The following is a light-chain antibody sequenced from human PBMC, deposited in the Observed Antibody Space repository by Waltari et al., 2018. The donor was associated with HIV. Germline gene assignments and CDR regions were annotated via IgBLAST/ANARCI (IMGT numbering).Light chain of an antibody. CDR3: QAWDSSTAV. V-gene: IGLV3-1*01. CDR2: QDS. Sequence: SYELTHPPAVSMSPGQSASIHCTQVKLGDHYTCGYQQKPGQARVLVIYQDSKRPSGIPERFSGSNSGNTDTLTISGTQAMDEADYYCQAWDSSTAVFGGGTKLTVL. CDR1: KLGDHY. J-gene: IGLJ2*01.